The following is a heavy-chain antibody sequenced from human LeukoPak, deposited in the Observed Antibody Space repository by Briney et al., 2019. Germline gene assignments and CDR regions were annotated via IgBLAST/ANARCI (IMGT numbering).Heavy chain of an antibody. Sequence: ASMKVSCKVSGYTFSNYGISWVRQAPGQGLEWMGWISVYNGNTVYAQNLRDRVTMTTDTSTSTAYMELRSLRSDGTAVYYCARGRKAVAGTYYYYMDVWGKGTTVTVSS. V-gene: IGHV1-18*01. J-gene: IGHJ6*03. D-gene: IGHD6-19*01. CDR3: ARGRKAVAGTYYYYMDV. CDR1: GYTFSNYG. CDR2: ISVYNGNT.